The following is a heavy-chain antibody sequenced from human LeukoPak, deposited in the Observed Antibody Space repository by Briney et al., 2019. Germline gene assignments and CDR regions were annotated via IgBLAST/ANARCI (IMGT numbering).Heavy chain of an antibody. CDR2: IRYDGSNK. J-gene: IGHJ3*02. V-gene: IGHV3-30*02. D-gene: IGHD2-2*03. Sequence: AGGSLRLSCAASGFTFSSYGMHWVRQAPGKGLEWVAFIRYDGSNKYYADSVKGRFTISRDNSKNTLYLQMNSLRAEDTAVYYCAKDELDIVVVPAAEWIRGQGTMVTVSS. CDR3: AKDELDIVVVPAAEWI. CDR1: GFTFSSYG.